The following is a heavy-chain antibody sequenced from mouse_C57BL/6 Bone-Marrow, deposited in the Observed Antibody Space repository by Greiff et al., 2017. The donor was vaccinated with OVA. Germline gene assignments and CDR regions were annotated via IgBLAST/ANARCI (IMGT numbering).Heavy chain of an antibody. CDR1: GYTFTDYE. V-gene: IGHV1-15*01. D-gene: IGHD2-5*01. J-gene: IGHJ4*01. CDR3: TRGYSNYYAMDY. Sequence: VQGVESGAELVRPGASVTLSCKASGYTFTDYEMHWVKQTPVHGLEWIGAIDPETGGPAYNQQFKGKAILTAYKTSSTAYLELRSLTSEDSAVYYSTRGYSNYYAMDYWGQGTSVTVSS. CDR2: IDPETGGP.